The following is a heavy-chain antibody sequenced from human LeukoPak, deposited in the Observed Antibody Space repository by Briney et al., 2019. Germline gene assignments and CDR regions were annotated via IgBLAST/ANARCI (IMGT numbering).Heavy chain of an antibody. CDR2: INHSGST. Sequence: PSETLSLTCAVYGGSFSGYYWNWIRQPPRKGLEWIGEINHSGSTNYNPSLRTRVTISVDTSKNQFSLKMTSVTVADTAIYYCAARGEYSGSGTRWGQGALVPVSS. J-gene: IGHJ4*02. D-gene: IGHD3-10*01. V-gene: IGHV4-34*01. CDR1: GGSFSGYY. CDR3: AARGEYSGSGTR.